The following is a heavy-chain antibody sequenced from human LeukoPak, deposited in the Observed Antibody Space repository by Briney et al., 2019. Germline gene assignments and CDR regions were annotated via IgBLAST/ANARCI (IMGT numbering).Heavy chain of an antibody. J-gene: IGHJ3*02. CDR3: ARETYCSGGSCYKGNAFDI. D-gene: IGHD2-15*01. CDR1: GFTFNSYE. Sequence: GGSLRLSCAASGFTFNSYEMNWVRQAPGKGLEWVSYISNSGSIIYYADSVKGRFTISRDNAKNSLYLQMNSLRADDTAVYYCARETYCSGGSCYKGNAFDIWGQGTMVTVSS. CDR2: ISNSGSII. V-gene: IGHV3-48*03.